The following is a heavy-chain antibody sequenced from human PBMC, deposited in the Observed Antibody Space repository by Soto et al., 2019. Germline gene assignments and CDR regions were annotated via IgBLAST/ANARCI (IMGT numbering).Heavy chain of an antibody. CDR3: ARVRGLELRCGYFDL. CDR2: MNPNSGNT. CDR1: GYTFTSYD. Sequence: QVPLVQSGAEVKKPWASVKVSCKAPGYTFTSYDINWVRQATGQGLERMGWMNPNSGNTGYAQKFQGRVTMTRNTSIGTAYMELSSLRSEDTAVYYCARVRGLELRCGYFDLWGRGTLVTVS. J-gene: IGHJ2*01. D-gene: IGHD1-7*01. V-gene: IGHV1-8*01.